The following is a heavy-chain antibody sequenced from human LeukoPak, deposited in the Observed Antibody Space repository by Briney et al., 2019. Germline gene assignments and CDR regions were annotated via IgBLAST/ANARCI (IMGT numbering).Heavy chain of an antibody. CDR2: INPNSGGT. CDR1: GYTFTGYY. Sequence: ASVKVSCKASGYTFTGYYMYWVRQAPGQGLEWMGWINPNSGGTNYAQKFQGRVTVTRDTSISTAYMELSRLRSDDTAVYYCARLAMGGDCFDYWGQGTLVTVSS. V-gene: IGHV1-2*02. CDR3: ARLAMGGDCFDY. J-gene: IGHJ4*02. D-gene: IGHD2-21*01.